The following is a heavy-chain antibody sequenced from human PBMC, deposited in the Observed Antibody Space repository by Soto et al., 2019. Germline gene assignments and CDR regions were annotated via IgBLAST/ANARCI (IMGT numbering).Heavy chain of an antibody. CDR3: AKGRGGSGSLTPRVDF. Sequence: EVQLLESGGGLVQPGGSLRLSCAASGFTFNNYAMTWVRQAPGKGLEWVSAISGGGDTTSYADSVKGRFTVSRDGSKNTLYLQMSNLRAEDTALYFCAKGRGGSGSLTPRVDFWGQGTLDTVSS. D-gene: IGHD3-10*01. J-gene: IGHJ4*02. V-gene: IGHV3-23*01. CDR2: ISGGGDTT. CDR1: GFTFNNYA.